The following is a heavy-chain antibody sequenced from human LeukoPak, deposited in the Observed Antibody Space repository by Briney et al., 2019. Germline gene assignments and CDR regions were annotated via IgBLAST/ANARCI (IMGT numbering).Heavy chain of an antibody. J-gene: IGHJ4*02. CDR1: GFTFSSYA. D-gene: IGHD3-3*01. CDR3: AKDPGVTIFGVVTNYFDY. Sequence: GGSLRLSCATSGFTFSSYAMSWVRQAPGKGLEWVSAIRGSGGSTYYADSVKGRFTISRDNSKNTLYLQMNSLRAEDTAVYYCAKDPGVTIFGVVTNYFDYWGRGTLVTVSS. CDR2: IRGSGGST. V-gene: IGHV3-23*01.